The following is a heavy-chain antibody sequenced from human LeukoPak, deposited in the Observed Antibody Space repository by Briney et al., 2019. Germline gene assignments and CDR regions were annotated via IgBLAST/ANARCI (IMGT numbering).Heavy chain of an antibody. J-gene: IGHJ4*02. Sequence: PGGSLRLSCAASGFTFSSYSMKWVRQAPGKGLEWVSSISSSSSYIYYADSVKGRFTISRDNAKNSLYLQMNSLRAEDTAVYYCARGGYDSSGYYLDYWGQGTLVTVSS. CDR3: ARGGYDSSGYYLDY. D-gene: IGHD3-22*01. CDR1: GFTFSSYS. V-gene: IGHV3-21*01. CDR2: ISSSSSYI.